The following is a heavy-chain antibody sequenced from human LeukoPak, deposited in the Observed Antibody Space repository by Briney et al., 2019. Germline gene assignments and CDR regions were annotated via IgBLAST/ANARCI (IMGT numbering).Heavy chain of an antibody. CDR1: GYTFTSYD. J-gene: IGHJ4*02. V-gene: IGHV1-8*01. CDR2: MNPNSGNT. Sequence: ASVKVSCKASGYTFTSYDINWVRQATGQGLEWMGWMNPNSGNTGYAQKFQGRVTMTRKTSISTAYMELSSLRSEDTAVYYCARGQRSYGDYGDYWGQGTLVTVSS. D-gene: IGHD4-17*01. CDR3: ARGQRSYGDYGDY.